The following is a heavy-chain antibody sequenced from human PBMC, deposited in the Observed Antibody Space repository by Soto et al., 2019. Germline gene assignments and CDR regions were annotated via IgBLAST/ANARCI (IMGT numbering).Heavy chain of an antibody. CDR2: ISSSSSTI. J-gene: IGHJ4*02. V-gene: IGHV3-48*01. CDR1: GFTFSSYS. Sequence: GGSLRLSCAASGFTFSSYSMNWVRQAPGKGLEWVSYISSSSSTIYYADSVKGRFTISRDNAKNSLYLQMNSLRAEDTAVYYCARDGSYDFWSGYPFGLFDYWGQGTLVTVSS. CDR3: ARDGSYDFWSGYPFGLFDY. D-gene: IGHD3-3*01.